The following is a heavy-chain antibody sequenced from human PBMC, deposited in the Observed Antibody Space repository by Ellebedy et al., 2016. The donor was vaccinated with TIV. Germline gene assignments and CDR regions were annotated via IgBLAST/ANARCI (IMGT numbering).Heavy chain of an antibody. Sequence: AASVTVSCKASGYTFTSYAMHWVRQAPGQRLEWMGWINAGNGNTKYSQKFQGRVTITRDTSASTAYMELSSLRSEDTAVYYCARERVVTTQYYYYGMDVWGQGTLVTVSS. V-gene: IGHV1-3*01. CDR2: INAGNGNT. CDR3: ARERVVTTQYYYYGMDV. CDR1: GYTFTSYA. D-gene: IGHD3-3*01. J-gene: IGHJ6*02.